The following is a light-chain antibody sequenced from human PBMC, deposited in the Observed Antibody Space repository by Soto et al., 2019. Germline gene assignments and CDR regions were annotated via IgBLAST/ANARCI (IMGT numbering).Light chain of an antibody. Sequence: QSALTQPASVSGSPRQSITISCTGTSSDVGGYNYVSWYQQHPGKAPKLMIYDVSNRPSGVSNRFSGSKSGNTASLTISGLQAEDEADYYCNSYTSGTTLVFGTGTKVTVL. CDR3: NSYTSGTTLV. CDR2: DVS. J-gene: IGLJ1*01. CDR1: SSDVGGYNY. V-gene: IGLV2-14*03.